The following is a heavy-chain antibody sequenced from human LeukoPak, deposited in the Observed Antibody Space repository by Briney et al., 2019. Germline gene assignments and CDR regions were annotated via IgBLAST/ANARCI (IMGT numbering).Heavy chain of an antibody. CDR2: IYHSGGT. CDR1: GYSITSAYY. J-gene: IGHJ5*02. CDR3: ARGLVAVPRGVTRRRVSWFDP. Sequence: PSETLSLTCTVSGYSITSAYYWGWIRQPPGKGLEWIGSIYHSGGTYYNPSLKSRVTISVDTSKNQFSLKLSSVTAADTAVYYCARGLVAVPRGVTRRRVSWFDPWVQGTLVTVSS. D-gene: IGHD6-19*01. V-gene: IGHV4-38-2*02.